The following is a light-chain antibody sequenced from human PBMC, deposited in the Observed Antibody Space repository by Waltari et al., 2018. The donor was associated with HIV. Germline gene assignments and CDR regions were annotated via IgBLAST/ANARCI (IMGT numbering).Light chain of an antibody. J-gene: IGKJ4*01. CDR1: QSVSSY. V-gene: IGKV3-11*01. CDR2: DAS. CDR3: QQRSTWPT. Sequence: EIVLTQSPATLSLSPGERATLSCRASQSVSSYLAWYQQKPGQAPRLLIFDASNRAAGIPARFSGSGSGTDFTLTISSLDPEDFAVYYCQQRSTWPTFGGGTKVEIK.